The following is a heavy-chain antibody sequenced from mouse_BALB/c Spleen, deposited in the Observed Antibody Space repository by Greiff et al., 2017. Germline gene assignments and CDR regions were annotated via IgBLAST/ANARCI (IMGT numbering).Heavy chain of an antibody. J-gene: IGHJ2*01. D-gene: IGHD2-10*01. CDR3: ARNAYYGNYGGLDY. Sequence: VHVKQSGAELVKPGASVKLSCTASGFNIKDTYMHWVKQRPEQGLEWIGRIDPANGNTKYDPKFQGKATITADTSSNTAYLQLSSLTSEDTAVYYCARNAYYGNYGGLDYWGQGTTLTVSS. CDR2: IDPANGNT. V-gene: IGHV14-3*02. CDR1: GFNIKDTY.